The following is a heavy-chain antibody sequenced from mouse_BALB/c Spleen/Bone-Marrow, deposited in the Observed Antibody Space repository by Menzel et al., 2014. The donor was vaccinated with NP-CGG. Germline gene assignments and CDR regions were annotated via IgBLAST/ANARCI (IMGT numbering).Heavy chain of an antibody. CDR2: IDPSTGYT. CDR1: GYTFTNYW. V-gene: IGHV1-7*01. J-gene: IGHJ3*01. D-gene: IGHD2-3*01. Sequence: VQLQQSGAELAKPRASVKMSCKASGYTFTNYWMHWVKQRPGQGLEWIGYIDPSTGYTEYNQKFKEKATLTADKSSSTAYMQLSSLTSEDSAVYYCARGGIYDGYSYWGQGTLVTVSA. CDR3: ARGGIYDGYSY.